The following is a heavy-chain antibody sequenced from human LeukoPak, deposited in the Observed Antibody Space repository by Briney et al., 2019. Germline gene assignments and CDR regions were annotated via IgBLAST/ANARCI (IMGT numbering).Heavy chain of an antibody. J-gene: IGHJ4*02. Sequence: GGSLRLPCAASGFTFSSYAMSWVRQAPGKGLEWVSAISGSGGSTYYADSVKGRFTISRDNSKNTLYLQMSSLRAEDTAVYYCAKEGGYSSSSYSDYWGQGTLVTVSS. CDR1: GFTFSSYA. D-gene: IGHD6-13*01. CDR2: ISGSGGST. V-gene: IGHV3-23*01. CDR3: AKEGGYSSSSYSDY.